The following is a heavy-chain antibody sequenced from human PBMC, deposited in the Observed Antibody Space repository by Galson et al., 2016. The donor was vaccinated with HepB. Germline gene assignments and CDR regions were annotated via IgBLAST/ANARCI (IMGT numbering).Heavy chain of an antibody. J-gene: IGHJ4*02. CDR1: GYSFSSYG. V-gene: IGHV1-18*01. Sequence: SVKVSCKASGYSFSSYGISWVRQAPGQGLEWLGWISTVSGYTNYAQKLQGRVTITTDTSTSTAYMELRSLRSDDTAMYYCARIGNYGPTFFECFGQGTLVTVSS. CDR3: ARIGNYGPTFFEC. CDR2: ISTVSGYT. D-gene: IGHD1-7*01.